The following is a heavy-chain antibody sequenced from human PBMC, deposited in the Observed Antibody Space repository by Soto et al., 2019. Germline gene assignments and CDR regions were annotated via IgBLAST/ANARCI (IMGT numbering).Heavy chain of an antibody. J-gene: IGHJ3*01. CDR3: AREGFGYSFV. D-gene: IGHD5-18*01. CDR2: INADGSVK. V-gene: IGHV3-74*01. Sequence: EVQLVESGGGLVQPGGSLRLSCAASGFTFSDYWIHWVRQGPGKGLVWVSRINADGSVKYDADSVKGRFTISRDNAKNTAYLQMNSVRPEDTAVYYCAREGFGYSFVWGQGTMVTVSS. CDR1: GFTFSDYW.